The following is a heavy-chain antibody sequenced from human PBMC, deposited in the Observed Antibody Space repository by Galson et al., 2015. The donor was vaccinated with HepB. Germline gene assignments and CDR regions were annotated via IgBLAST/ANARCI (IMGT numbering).Heavy chain of an antibody. J-gene: IGHJ6*02. D-gene: IGHD3-10*01. CDR2: IYSGGST. V-gene: IGHV3-53*01. CDR3: ARAMVRGVIPQYYYGMDV. Sequence: SLRLSCAASGFTVSSDYMSWVRQAPGKGLEWVSVIYSGGSTYYADSVKGRFTISRDNSENMLYLQMNSLRAEDTAVYYCARAMVRGVIPQYYYGMDVWGQGTTVTVSS. CDR1: GFTVSSDY.